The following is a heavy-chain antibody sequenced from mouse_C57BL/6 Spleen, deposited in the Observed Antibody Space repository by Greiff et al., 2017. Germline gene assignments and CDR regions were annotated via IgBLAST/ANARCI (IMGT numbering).Heavy chain of an antibody. D-gene: IGHD1-1*01. V-gene: IGHV5-4*01. Sequence: DVLLVESGGGLVKPGGSLKLSCAASGFTFSSYAMSWARQTPEKRLEWVATISDGGSYTYYPDNVKGRFTISRDNAKNNLYLQMSHLKSEDTAMYYCARDPLISTVVDWYFDVRGTGTTVTVSS. J-gene: IGHJ1*03. CDR2: ISDGGSYT. CDR1: GFTFSSYA. CDR3: ARDPLISTVVDWYFDV.